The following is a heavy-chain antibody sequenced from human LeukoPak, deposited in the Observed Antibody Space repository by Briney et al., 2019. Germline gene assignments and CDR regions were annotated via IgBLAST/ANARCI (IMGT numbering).Heavy chain of an antibody. D-gene: IGHD3-10*01. CDR2: ISYDGSNK. J-gene: IGHJ4*02. V-gene: IGHV3-30*18. Sequence: GGSLRLSCAASGLTFSSYGMHWVRQAPGKGLEWVAVISYDGSNKYYADSVKGRFTLSRDNSKNTLYLQMTSLRAEDSAVYYCAKGKWFGELLGIDYWGQGTLVTVSS. CDR3: AKGKWFGELLGIDY. CDR1: GLTFSSYG.